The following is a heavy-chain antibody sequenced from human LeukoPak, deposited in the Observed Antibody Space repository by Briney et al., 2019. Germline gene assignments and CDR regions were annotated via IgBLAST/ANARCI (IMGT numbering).Heavy chain of an antibody. CDR2: INPVDSET. CDR3: ARQGSSTTSWQTIDY. J-gene: IGHJ4*02. V-gene: IGHV5-51*01. D-gene: IGHD2-2*01. CDR1: GYRFTDHW. Sequence: GESLKISCKGSGYRFTDHWIAWVRQMPGKGLECMGIINPVDSETRYSPSFQGQVTTSVDKSITTASLQWSSLRASDTAMYYCARQGSSTTSWQTIDYWGQGTLVSVSS.